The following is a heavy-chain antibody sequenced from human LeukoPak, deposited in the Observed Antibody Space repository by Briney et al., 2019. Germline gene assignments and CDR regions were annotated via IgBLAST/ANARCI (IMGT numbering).Heavy chain of an antibody. CDR2: IYPGDSDT. CDR3: ARRKYYASSGYYFDY. V-gene: IGHV5-51*01. J-gene: IGHJ4*02. Sequence: GESLKISCKGSGYSFTNNWIAWVRQMPGKGLEWMGIIYPGDSDTRYSPSFQGQVTISADKSISTAYLQWSSLKASDTAMYYCARRKYYASSGYYFDYWGQGTLVTVSS. D-gene: IGHD3-22*01. CDR1: GYSFTNNW.